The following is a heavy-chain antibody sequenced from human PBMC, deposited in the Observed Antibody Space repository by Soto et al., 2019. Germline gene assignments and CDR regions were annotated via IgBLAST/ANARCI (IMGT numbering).Heavy chain of an antibody. CDR1: GYTFTSYD. CDR2: RTSDSGNT. D-gene: IGHD4-17*01. CDR3: ARPLYGDNVDY. Sequence: QVQLVQSGAEVKKPGASVKVSCKASGYTFTSYDINWVRQATEQGLQWMGWRTSDSGNTGYARKFQGRVTMTRHTSISTAYMELRSLRSEDTAVYYCARPLYGDNVDYWGQGTLVTVSS. V-gene: IGHV1-8*01. J-gene: IGHJ4*02.